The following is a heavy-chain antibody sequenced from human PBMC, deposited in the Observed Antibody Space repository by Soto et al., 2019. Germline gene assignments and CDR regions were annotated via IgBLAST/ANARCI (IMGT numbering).Heavy chain of an antibody. CDR2: ISGSGGST. CDR1: GFTFSSYA. J-gene: IGHJ6*02. V-gene: IGHV3-23*01. CDR3: AKDRYYGSGSYTHPYYYYGMDV. Sequence: GGSLRLSCAASGFTFSSYAMSWVRQAPGKGLEWVSAISGSGGSTYYADSVKGRFTISRDNSKNTLYLQMNSLRAEDTAVYYCAKDRYYGSGSYTHPYYYYGMDVWGQGTTVTVSS. D-gene: IGHD3-10*01.